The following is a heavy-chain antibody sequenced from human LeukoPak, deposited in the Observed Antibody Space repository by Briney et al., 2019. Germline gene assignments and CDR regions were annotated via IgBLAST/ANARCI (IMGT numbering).Heavy chain of an antibody. CDR3: ARGPTTVTRAFDY. CDR1: GGSFSIYY. J-gene: IGHJ4*02. V-gene: IGHV4-4*07. CDR2: IYTSGST. Sequence: SETLSLTCTVSGGSFSIYYWSWIRQPAGKGLEWIGRIYTSGSTNYNPSLKSRVTMSVDTSKNQFSLKLSSVTAADTAVYYCARGPTTVTRAFDYWGQGTLVTVSS. D-gene: IGHD4-17*01.